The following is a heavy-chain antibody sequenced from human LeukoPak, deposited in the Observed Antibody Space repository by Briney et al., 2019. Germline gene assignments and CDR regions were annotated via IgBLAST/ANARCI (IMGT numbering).Heavy chain of an antibody. D-gene: IGHD2-2*01. CDR1: GGSISSGGYS. V-gene: IGHV4-30-2*01. CDR3: ARVREVPAAMFLDY. Sequence: PSETLFLTCAVSGGSISSGGYSWSWIRQPPGKGLEWIGYIYHSGSTYYNPSLKSRVTISVDRSKNQFSLKLSSVTAADTAVYYCARVREVPAAMFLDYWGQGTLVTVSS. J-gene: IGHJ4*02. CDR2: IYHSGST.